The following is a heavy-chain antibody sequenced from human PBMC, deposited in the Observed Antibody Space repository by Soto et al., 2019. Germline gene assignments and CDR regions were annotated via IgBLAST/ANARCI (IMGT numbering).Heavy chain of an antibody. CDR3: AKAGGGFGDFVHH. D-gene: IGHD3-10*01. V-gene: IGHV3-30*18. Sequence: LRLSCAASGFTFSSYGMHWVRQAPGKGLEWVTGILYDGSDKYYADSVKGRFTISIENSKNTLYLQMNSLRTEDSAVYYCAKAGGGFGDFVHHWGQGTPVTVSS. CDR2: ILYDGSDK. J-gene: IGHJ4*02. CDR1: GFTFSSYG.